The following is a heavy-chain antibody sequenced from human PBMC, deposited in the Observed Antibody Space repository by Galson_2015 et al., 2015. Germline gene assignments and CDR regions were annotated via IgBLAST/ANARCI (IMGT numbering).Heavy chain of an antibody. V-gene: IGHV4-39*01. Sequence: SETLSLTCSVSGGSISSRTNYWTWIRQPPGKGLEWIGGISYSGNTQYNSSLRSRVTLSVDTSKNQFSLKLNSVTDADTAVYFCLGGTSGTIFDYWGQGTLVTVSS. CDR1: GGSISSRTNY. CDR3: LGGTSGTIFDY. D-gene: IGHD3-10*01. J-gene: IGHJ4*02. CDR2: ISYSGNT.